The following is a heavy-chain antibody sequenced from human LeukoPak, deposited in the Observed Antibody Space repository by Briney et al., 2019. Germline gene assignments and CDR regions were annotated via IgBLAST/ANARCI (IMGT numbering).Heavy chain of an antibody. J-gene: IGHJ3*02. CDR3: ARGSAQRERGDAFDI. CDR2: IIPILGIA. CDR1: GGTFSSYA. V-gene: IGHV1-69*10. Sequence: SVSVSCKASGGTFSSYAISWVPQAPGQGLEWMGGIIPILGIANYAQKFQGRVTITADKATSTAYMALSSLRSEDTAVYYCARGSAQRERGDAFDIWGQGTMVTVSS. D-gene: IGHD3-16*01.